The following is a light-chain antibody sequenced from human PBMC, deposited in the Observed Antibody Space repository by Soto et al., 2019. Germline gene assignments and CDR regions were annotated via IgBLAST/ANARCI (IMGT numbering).Light chain of an antibody. CDR3: QHYGSSPPVT. V-gene: IGKV3-20*01. Sequence: IVLTQSPGTLSLSPGERATLSCRASQSVSSSYIAWYQQKPGQAPRLLIYGASSRAADIPARFSGSGSGTDFTLTTSRLQPQDFAVYYCQHYGSSPPVTVGGGTKVGIK. J-gene: IGKJ4*01. CDR1: QSVSSSY. CDR2: GAS.